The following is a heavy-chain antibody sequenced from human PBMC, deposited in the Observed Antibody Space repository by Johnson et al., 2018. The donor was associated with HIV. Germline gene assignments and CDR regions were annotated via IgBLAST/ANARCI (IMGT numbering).Heavy chain of an antibody. CDR2: IRNKPSSYST. J-gene: IGHJ3*01. CDR1: GFSFSDHF. V-gene: IGHV3-72*01. CDR3: TRDRDGVGVS. Sequence: VQLVESGGGLVQPGGSLRLSCVGSGFSFSDHFMVWVRQAPGKGLEWVVRIRNKPSSYSTEYAASVKGRFTVSRDDSKNSVYLQMSSLKTEDTAVYYCTRDRDGVGVSWGQVTMVTVSS. D-gene: IGHD3-10*01.